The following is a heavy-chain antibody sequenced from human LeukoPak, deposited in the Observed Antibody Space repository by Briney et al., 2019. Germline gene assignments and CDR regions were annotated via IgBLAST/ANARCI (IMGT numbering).Heavy chain of an antibody. J-gene: IGHJ4*02. V-gene: IGHV3-21*01. CDR1: GFTFSSHG. CDR3: ARHRTASDH. D-gene: IGHD3-16*02. Sequence: PGGSLRLSCVASGFTFSSHGMNWVRQAPGKGLEWLSSISRRSSYIYYADSLKGRLTISRDNAKNSVYLQMDSLRAEDTAVYYCARHRTASDHWGQGILVTVSS. CDR2: ISRRSSYI.